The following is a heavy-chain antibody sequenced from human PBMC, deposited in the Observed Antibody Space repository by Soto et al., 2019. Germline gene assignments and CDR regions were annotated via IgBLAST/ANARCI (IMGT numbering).Heavy chain of an antibody. CDR1: GFTFSSYE. CDR3: AREPYYYDSSGYPGYFDY. J-gene: IGHJ4*02. V-gene: IGHV3-48*03. CDR2: ISSSGDTI. Sequence: GGSLRLSCAASGFTFSSYEMNWVRQAPGKGLEWVSYISSSGDTIYSADSVKGRFTISRDNAKNSLYLQMDSLRVEDTAVYYCAREPYYYDSSGYPGYFDYWGQGTLVTVSS. D-gene: IGHD3-22*01.